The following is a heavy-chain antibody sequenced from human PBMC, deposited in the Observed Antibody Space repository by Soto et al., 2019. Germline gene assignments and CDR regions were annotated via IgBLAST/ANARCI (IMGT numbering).Heavy chain of an antibody. CDR3: ARDPFPGLAAAGNFDY. Sequence: PGGSLRLSCAASGFTFSSYGMHWVRQAPGKGLEWVAVIWYDGSNKYYADSVKGRFTISRDNSKNTLYLQMNSLRAEDTAVYYCARDPFPGLAAAGNFDYWGQGTLVTVSS. D-gene: IGHD6-13*01. CDR2: IWYDGSNK. J-gene: IGHJ4*02. CDR1: GFTFSSYG. V-gene: IGHV3-33*01.